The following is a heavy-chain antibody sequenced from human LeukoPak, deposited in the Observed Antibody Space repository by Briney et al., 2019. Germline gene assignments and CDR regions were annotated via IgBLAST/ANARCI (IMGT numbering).Heavy chain of an antibody. D-gene: IGHD3-3*02. J-gene: IGHJ4*02. V-gene: IGHV4-28*01. CDR1: GYSISSNHW. Sequence: SDTLSLTCAVSGYSISSNHWWGWIRQPPGKGLEWIGYIFYAGSTYYNPSLKSRVTMSVDTSKNQFSLRLSSVTAVDTAVYYCARIGPILGAAWVDYWGQGTLVTVSS. CDR2: IFYAGST. CDR3: ARIGPILGAAWVDY.